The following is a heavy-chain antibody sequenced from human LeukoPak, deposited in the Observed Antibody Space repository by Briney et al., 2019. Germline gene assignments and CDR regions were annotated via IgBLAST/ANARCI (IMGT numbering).Heavy chain of an antibody. Sequence: ASVKVSCKASGYTFTNYYMHWVRQAPGQGLEWMGIINPSGGSTSYAQKFQGRVTMTRDTSTSTVYMELSSLRSEDTAVYYCARDGSSRIAATSWGQGTLVTVSS. CDR3: ARDGSSRIAATS. D-gene: IGHD6-13*01. CDR2: INPSGGST. J-gene: IGHJ4*02. V-gene: IGHV1-46*01. CDR1: GYTFTNYY.